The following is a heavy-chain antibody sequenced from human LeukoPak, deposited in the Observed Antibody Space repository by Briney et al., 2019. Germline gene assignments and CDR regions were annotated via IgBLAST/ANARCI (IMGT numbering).Heavy chain of an antibody. CDR3: ARDLGGVAVAGISY. V-gene: IGHV1-69*13. CDR1: GGTFISYA. CDR2: IIPIFGTA. J-gene: IGHJ4*02. D-gene: IGHD6-19*01. Sequence: SVKVSCKASGGTFISYAISWVRQAPGQGLEWMGGIIPIFGTANYAQKFQGRVTITADESTSTAYMELSSLRSEDTAVYYCARDLGGVAVAGISYWGQGTLVTVSS.